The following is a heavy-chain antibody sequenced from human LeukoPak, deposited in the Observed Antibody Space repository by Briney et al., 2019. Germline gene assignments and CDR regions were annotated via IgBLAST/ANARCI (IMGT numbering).Heavy chain of an antibody. D-gene: IGHD3-22*01. CDR1: GYTLTGYY. J-gene: IGHJ4*02. Sequence: GASVKVSCKASGYTLTGYYMHWVRQAPGQGLEWMGWINPNSGGTNYAQKFQGRVTMTRDTSISTAYMELSRLRSDDTAVYYCAKSIVAGSSGWELDWGQGTLVTVSS. CDR2: INPNSGGT. CDR3: AKSIVAGSSGWELD. V-gene: IGHV1-2*02.